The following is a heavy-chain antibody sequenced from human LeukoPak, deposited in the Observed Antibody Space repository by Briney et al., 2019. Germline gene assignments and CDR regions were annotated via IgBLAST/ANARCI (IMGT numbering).Heavy chain of an antibody. CDR3: ARVDANRVSRAEEYYYYYGMDV. V-gene: IGHV4-34*01. D-gene: IGHD6-6*01. J-gene: IGHJ6*02. CDR1: SHSGYY. CDR2: INHSGSA. Sequence: SETLSLTCDVRSHSGYYWSWIRQPPAKALEWIGEINHSGSANHNPSLKSRVTISVDTSKNQLSLKLNSVTAADTAVYYCARVDANRVSRAEEYYYYYGMDVWGQGTTVTVS.